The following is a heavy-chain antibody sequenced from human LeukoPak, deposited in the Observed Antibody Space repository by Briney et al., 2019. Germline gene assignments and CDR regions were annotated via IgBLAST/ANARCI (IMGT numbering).Heavy chain of an antibody. CDR3: ARDPDIVVVPAAIFDH. V-gene: IGHV1-2*02. CDR1: GYTFTDFY. Sequence: ASVKVSCKASGYTFTDFYMHWVRQAPGQGLEWMACINPNSGGTNFAQKFQGRVTMTRDTSISTAYMELSRLRSDDTAVYYCARDPDIVVVPAAIFDHWGQGTLVTVSS. D-gene: IGHD2-2*01. J-gene: IGHJ4*02. CDR2: INPNSGGT.